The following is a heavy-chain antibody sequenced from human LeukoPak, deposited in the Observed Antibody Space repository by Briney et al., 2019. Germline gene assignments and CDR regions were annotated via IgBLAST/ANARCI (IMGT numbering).Heavy chain of an antibody. V-gene: IGHV5-51*01. D-gene: IGHD3-10*01. J-gene: IGHJ4*02. CDR3: TRRMIRGVITSALDN. CDR2: IYPGDSDT. CDR1: GYSFTSYW. Sequence: GESLKISCKGSGYSFTSYWISWVRQMPGKGLEWMGIIYPGDSDTRYSPSFQGQVTISADKSISTAYLQWSSLEASDTAMYYCTRRMIRGVITSALDNWGQGTLVTVSS.